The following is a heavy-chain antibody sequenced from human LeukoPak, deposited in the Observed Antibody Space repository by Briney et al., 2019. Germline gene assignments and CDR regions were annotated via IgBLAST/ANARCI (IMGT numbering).Heavy chain of an antibody. J-gene: IGHJ5*02. CDR3: ATLQWIQLSGNWFDP. V-gene: IGHV1-2*02. Sequence: GASVKVSCKASGYTFTGYYMHWVRQAPGQGLEWMGWINPNSGGTIYAQKFQGRVTMTEDTSTDTAYMELSSLRSGDTAVYYCATLQWIQLSGNWFDPWGQGTLVTVSS. CDR2: INPNSGGT. CDR1: GYTFTGYY. D-gene: IGHD5-18*01.